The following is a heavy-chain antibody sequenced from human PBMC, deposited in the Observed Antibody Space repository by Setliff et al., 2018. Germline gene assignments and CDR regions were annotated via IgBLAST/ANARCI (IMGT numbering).Heavy chain of an antibody. J-gene: IGHJ4*02. Sequence: SETLSLTCTVSGGSISSSSYYWGWIRQPQGKGLEWIGTIYYSGSNYYNPSLKSRVTISMDTYKNHFSLKLSSVTAADTVVYYCARGPRYYYESSCYHYMQLFDYWGPGTQVTVSS. CDR2: IYYSGSN. V-gene: IGHV4-39*02. CDR3: ARGPRYYYESSCYHYMQLFDY. D-gene: IGHD3-22*01. CDR1: GGSISSSSYY.